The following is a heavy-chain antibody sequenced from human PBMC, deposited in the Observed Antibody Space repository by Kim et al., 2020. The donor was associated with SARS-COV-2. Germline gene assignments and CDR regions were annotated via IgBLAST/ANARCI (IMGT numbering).Heavy chain of an antibody. V-gene: IGHV6-1*01. CDR1: GDSVSSNSAS. CDR2: TYYRSKWSH. Sequence: SQTLSLTCAISGDSVSSNSASWNWIRQSPSRGLEWLGRTYYRSKWSHDYAVSVKSRITINRDTSKNQFSLQLNSVTPEDTAVYYCARAASPRNWFDPWGQGTLVTVSS. J-gene: IGHJ5*02. D-gene: IGHD6-6*01. CDR3: ARAASPRNWFDP.